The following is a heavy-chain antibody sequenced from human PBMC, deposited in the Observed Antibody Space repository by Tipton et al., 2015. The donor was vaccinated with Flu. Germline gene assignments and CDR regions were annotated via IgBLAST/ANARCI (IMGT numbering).Heavy chain of an antibody. CDR1: GGSISSYY. CDR2: IYDSAST. Sequence: TLSLTCTVSGGSISSYYWSWIRQPPGKGLEWIGYIYDSASTNYNPSLKSRVTISVDTSKKQFSLKFSSVTAADTAVYYCARESRGAWGYYFDYWGQGTLVTVSS. V-gene: IGHV4-59*01. D-gene: IGHD2-21*02. J-gene: IGHJ4*02. CDR3: ARESRGAWGYYFDY.